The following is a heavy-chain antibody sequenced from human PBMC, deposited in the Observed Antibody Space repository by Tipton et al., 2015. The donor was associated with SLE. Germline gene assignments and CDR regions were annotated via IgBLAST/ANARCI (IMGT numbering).Heavy chain of an antibody. V-gene: IGHV3-21*04. Sequence: SLRLSCAVSGFTFSNYSMNWVRQAPGKGREWVSSISSSSYYIYYADSVKGRFTISRDNAKKSLYLQMNSLRAEVTAVYYCAEDRGYDCWSAYPSSWGPGTLVTVSS. CDR1: GFTFSNYS. CDR3: AEDRGYDCWSAYPSS. J-gene: IGHJ5*02. D-gene: IGHD3-3*01. CDR2: ISSSSYYI.